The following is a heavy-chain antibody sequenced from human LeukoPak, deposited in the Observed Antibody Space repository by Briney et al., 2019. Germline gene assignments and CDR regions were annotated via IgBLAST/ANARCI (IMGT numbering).Heavy chain of an antibody. CDR3: AAYQQQLAFDY. D-gene: IGHD6-13*01. Sequence: PSETLSLTCTASGGPISSYYWSWIRQPAGKGLEWIGRIYSSGDTNYNPSLKSRFTMSIDTSKKQFSLNLSSVTAADTAVYYCAAYQQQLAFDYWGQGTLVTVSS. V-gene: IGHV4-4*07. CDR2: IYSSGDT. CDR1: GGPISSYY. J-gene: IGHJ4*02.